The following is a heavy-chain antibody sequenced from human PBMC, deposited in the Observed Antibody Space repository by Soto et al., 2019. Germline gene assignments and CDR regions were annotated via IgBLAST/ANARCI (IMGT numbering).Heavy chain of an antibody. CDR2: INSDGSST. D-gene: IGHD3-10*01. J-gene: IGHJ3*02. CDR1: GFTFSSYW. CDR3: ASSRSGRDAFDI. Sequence: GGSLRLSCAASGFTFSSYWMHWVRQAPGKGLVWVSRINSDGSSTSYADSVKGRFTISRDNAKNTLYLQMNSLRAEDTAVYYCASSRSGRDAFDIWGQGTMVTVSS. V-gene: IGHV3-74*01.